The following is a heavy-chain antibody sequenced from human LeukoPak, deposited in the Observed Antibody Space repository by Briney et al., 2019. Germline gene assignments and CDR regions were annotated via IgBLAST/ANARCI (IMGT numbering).Heavy chain of an antibody. J-gene: IGHJ6*02. Sequence: ASVKVSCKTSGYPFTDYGITWVRQAPGQGLEWMGWISTFDGDTRYAQKVQDRLTMTTDTSTTTVYMELRSLTSDDTAVYFCARVRIQLWPDYYYYYGMDVWGQGTTVTVSS. D-gene: IGHD5-18*01. CDR1: GYPFTDYG. CDR2: ISTFDGDT. CDR3: ARVRIQLWPDYYYYYGMDV. V-gene: IGHV1-18*01.